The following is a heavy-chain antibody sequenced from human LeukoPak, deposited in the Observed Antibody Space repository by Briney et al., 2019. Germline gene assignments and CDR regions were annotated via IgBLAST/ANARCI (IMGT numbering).Heavy chain of an antibody. J-gene: IGHJ4*02. CDR2: ISGSGGST. Sequence: GGSLRLSCAASGSTFSSYAMSWVRQAPGKGLEWVSAISGSGGSTYYADSVKGRFTISRDNSKNTLYLQMNSLRAEDTAVYYCAKGDSSELAATSDYWGQGTLVTVSS. CDR3: AKGDSSELAATSDY. D-gene: IGHD3-22*01. CDR1: GSTFSSYA. V-gene: IGHV3-23*01.